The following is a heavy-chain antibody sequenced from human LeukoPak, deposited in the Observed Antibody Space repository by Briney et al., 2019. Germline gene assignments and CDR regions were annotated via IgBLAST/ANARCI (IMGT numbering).Heavy chain of an antibody. CDR3: ARDRDYDIGVFDI. D-gene: IGHD3-22*01. CDR2: IIPIFGTA. J-gene: IGHJ3*02. V-gene: IGHV1-69*13. CDR1: GGTFSSYA. Sequence: SVKVSCKASGGTFSSYAISWVRQAPGQGLEWMGGIIPIFGTANYAQKFQGRVTITADESTSTAYMELSSLRSEDTAVYYCARDRDYDIGVFDIWGQGTMVTVSS.